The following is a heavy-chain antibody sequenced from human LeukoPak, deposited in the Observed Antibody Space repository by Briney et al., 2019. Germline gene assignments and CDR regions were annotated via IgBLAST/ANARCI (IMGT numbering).Heavy chain of an antibody. CDR2: IYYSEST. J-gene: IGHJ5*02. CDR1: GGSISSSSYY. D-gene: IGHD3-16*02. Sequence: SETLSLTCTVSGGSISSSSYYWGWIRQPPGKGLEWIGSIYYSESTYYNPSLKSRVTISVDTSKNQFSLKLSSVTAADTAVYYCAGGLGITFGGVIALNWFDPWGQGTLVTVSS. CDR3: AGGLGITFGGVIALNWFDP. V-gene: IGHV4-39*01.